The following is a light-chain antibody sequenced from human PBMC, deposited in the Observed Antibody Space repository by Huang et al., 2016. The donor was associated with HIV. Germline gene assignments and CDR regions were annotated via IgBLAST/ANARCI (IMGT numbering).Light chain of an antibody. CDR3: QQLHSFPPT. V-gene: IGKV1-9*01. Sequence: IQLTQSPSSLSTSVGDRVTITCRASQGPVTYLAWYQQKPGEAPKLLIYATSSLQSGVPSRFSGSGAGTDFTLTISSLQPEDVGIYYCQQLHSFPPTFGGGTKVEIK. J-gene: IGKJ4*01. CDR2: ATS. CDR1: QGPVTY.